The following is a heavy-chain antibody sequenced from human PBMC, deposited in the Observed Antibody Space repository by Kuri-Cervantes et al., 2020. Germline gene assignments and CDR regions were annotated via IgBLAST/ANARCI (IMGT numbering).Heavy chain of an antibody. Sequence: SVKVSCKASGGTFSSYAISWVRQAPGQGLEWMGGIIPIFGTANYARKFQGRVTITADESTSTAYMELSSLRSEDTAVYYCARDFAETYYYDSSGDAFDIWGQGTMVTVSS. V-gene: IGHV1-69*13. CDR2: IIPIFGTA. CDR3: ARDFAETYYYDSSGDAFDI. D-gene: IGHD3-22*01. J-gene: IGHJ3*02. CDR1: GGTFSSYA.